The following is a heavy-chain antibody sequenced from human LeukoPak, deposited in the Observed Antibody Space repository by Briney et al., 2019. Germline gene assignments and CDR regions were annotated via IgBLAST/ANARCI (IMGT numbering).Heavy chain of an antibody. J-gene: IGHJ4*02. V-gene: IGHV4-59*08. CDR3: ARSQTGYDSSGYYYDYFDY. CDR1: GGSISSYY. D-gene: IGHD3-22*01. Sequence: PSETLSLTCTVSGGSISSYYWGWIRQPPGKGLEWIGYMSYSGSTNHNPSLKSRVTISLDTSKNQFSLKLISVTAADTAVYYCARSQTGYDSSGYYYDYFDYWGQGTLVTVSS. CDR2: MSYSGST.